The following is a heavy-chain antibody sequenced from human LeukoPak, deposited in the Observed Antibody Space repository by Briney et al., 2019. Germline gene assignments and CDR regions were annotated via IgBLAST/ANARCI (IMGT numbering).Heavy chain of an antibody. CDR3: ARETIVGATVSDC. J-gene: IGHJ4*02. CDR1: GYTFTSYY. D-gene: IGHD1-26*01. CDR2: TNPSGGRT. Sequence: ASVKVSCKAPGYTFTSYYMHWVRPAPGRGGEWMGITNPSGGRTSYTQKFQGRVTMTRDKCTSTVYMELSSLRSEDTAVDYCARETIVGATVSDCWGQGTLVTVSS. V-gene: IGHV1-46*01.